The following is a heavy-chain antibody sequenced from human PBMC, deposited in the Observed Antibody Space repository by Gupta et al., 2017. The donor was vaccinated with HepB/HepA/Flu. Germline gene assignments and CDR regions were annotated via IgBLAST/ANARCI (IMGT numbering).Heavy chain of an antibody. CDR1: GYNFTSYG. CDR3: ARDAGGSSGSFDF. V-gene: IGHV1-18*01. CDR2: ISAYNGNT. D-gene: IGHD3-22*01. J-gene: IGHJ4*02. Sequence: VSCKASGYNFTSYGSSWVRQAPGQTLEWMGWISAYNGNTNYAQKFQGRVTMTTDTSTSTAYMELRSLRSDDKLVYYCARDAGGSSGSFDFGGQGTLVTVYS.